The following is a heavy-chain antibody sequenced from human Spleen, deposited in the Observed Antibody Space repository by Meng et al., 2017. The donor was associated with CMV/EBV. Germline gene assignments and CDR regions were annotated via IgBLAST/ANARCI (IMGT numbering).Heavy chain of an antibody. CDR2: IYHSGST. J-gene: IGHJ4*02. V-gene: IGHV4-4*02. Sequence: QVQVQESGPGLVKPSETLSLTCVVSGASISSGNWWNWVRQPPGKGLEWIGDIYHSGSTNYNPSLKSRVTISVDTSKNQFSLKLSSVTAADTAVYYCARGWSIGTDYWGQGTLVTVSS. D-gene: IGHD6-13*01. CDR1: GASISSGNW. CDR3: ARGWSIGTDY.